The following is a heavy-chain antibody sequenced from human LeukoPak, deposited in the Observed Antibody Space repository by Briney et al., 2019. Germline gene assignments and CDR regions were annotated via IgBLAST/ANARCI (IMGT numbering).Heavy chain of an antibody. CDR2: VSDNGIFT. J-gene: IGHJ4*02. CDR3: ASDLRGRFDY. CDR1: GFTFSNYS. Sequence: PGGSLRLSCAASGFTFSNYSMTWVRQAPGKGVEWVSVVSDNGIFTYYADSVKGRFTISRDNSENTLYLQMDSLRAEDTAFYYCASDLRGRFDYWGQGALVTVSS. V-gene: IGHV3-23*01. D-gene: IGHD3-10*01.